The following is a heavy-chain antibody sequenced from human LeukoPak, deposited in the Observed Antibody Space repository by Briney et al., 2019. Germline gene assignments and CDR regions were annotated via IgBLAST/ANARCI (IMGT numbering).Heavy chain of an antibody. CDR3: ARAVAGTGTRYYYYGMDV. CDR2: IIPLLDIA. CDR1: GGTFSNYA. V-gene: IGHV1-69*04. J-gene: IGHJ6*02. Sequence: SVKVSCKASGGTFSNYAISWVRQAPGQGLEWMGRIIPLLDIADYAQKFQGRVTITADKSTSTAYMELSSLRSEDTAVYYCARAVAGTGTRYYYYGMDVWGQGTTVTVSS. D-gene: IGHD6-19*01.